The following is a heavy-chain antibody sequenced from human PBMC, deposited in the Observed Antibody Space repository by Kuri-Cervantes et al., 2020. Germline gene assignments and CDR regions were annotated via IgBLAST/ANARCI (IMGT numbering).Heavy chain of an antibody. J-gene: IGHJ4*02. CDR1: GYSNSSGYY. D-gene: IGHD3-10*01. Sequence: GSLRLSCAVSGYSNSSGYYWGWIRQPPGKGLGWIGSIYHSGSTYYNPSLKSRVTISVDTSKNQFSLKLSSVAAADTAVYYCASRRITMVRGVRFFDYWGQGTLVTVSS. CDR2: IYHSGST. V-gene: IGHV4-38-2*01. CDR3: ASRRITMVRGVRFFDY.